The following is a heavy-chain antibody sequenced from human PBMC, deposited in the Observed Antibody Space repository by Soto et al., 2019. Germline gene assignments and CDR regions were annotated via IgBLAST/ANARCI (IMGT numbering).Heavy chain of an antibody. CDR3: ARRGSWVAAAGPFDY. Sequence: PGESLKISCKGSGYSFTSYWIGWVRQMPGKGLEWMGIIYPGDSDTRYSPSFQGQVTISADKSISTAYLQWSSLKASDTAMYYCARRGSWVAAAGPFDYWGQGTLVTVSS. CDR1: GYSFTSYW. V-gene: IGHV5-51*01. CDR2: IYPGDSDT. D-gene: IGHD6-13*01. J-gene: IGHJ4*02.